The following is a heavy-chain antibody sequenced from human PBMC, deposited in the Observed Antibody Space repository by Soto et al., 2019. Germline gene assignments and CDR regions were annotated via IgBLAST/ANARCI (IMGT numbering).Heavy chain of an antibody. CDR3: ARDRSTYGGGGTGEVKENWFDP. J-gene: IGHJ5*02. CDR2: AYYSGST. D-gene: IGHD2-8*01. V-gene: IGHV4-59*01. Sequence: SETLSLTCTVSGGSISHYYWSWIRQSPGKGLEWIGYAYYSGSTDYNPSLKSRVTMSVDTSKNQVSLKLNSVTTADTAVYYCARDRSTYGGGGTGEVKENWFDPWGPGTLVTVSS. CDR1: GGSISHYY.